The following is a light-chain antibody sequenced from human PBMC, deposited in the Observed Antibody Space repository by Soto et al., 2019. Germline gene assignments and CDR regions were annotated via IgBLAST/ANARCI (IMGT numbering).Light chain of an antibody. CDR1: SSDVGGFNY. CDR2: DVS. CDR3: CSYAGRYTYV. Sequence: QSVLTQPRSVSGSPGQSVTMSCTGTSSDVGGFNYVSWYQQHPGKAPKLMIYDVSKRPSGVPDRFSGSKSDNTASLTISGLQAEDEADYYCCSYAGRYTYVFGTGTEVTVL. V-gene: IGLV2-11*01. J-gene: IGLJ1*01.